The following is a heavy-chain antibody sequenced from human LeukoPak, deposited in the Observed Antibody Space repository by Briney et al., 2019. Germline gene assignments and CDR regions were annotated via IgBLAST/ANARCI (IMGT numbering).Heavy chain of an antibody. Sequence: GGSLRLSCAASGFTFSSYAMSWVRQAPGKGLEWVSAISGSGGSTYYADSVKGRFTISRDNSKNTLYLQMNSLRAEDTAVYYCAKGSLVGYCSSTSCYLDDNWFDPWGQGTLVTVSS. V-gene: IGHV3-23*01. J-gene: IGHJ5*02. CDR3: AKGSLVGYCSSTSCYLDDNWFDP. CDR1: GFTFSSYA. D-gene: IGHD2-2*01. CDR2: ISGSGGST.